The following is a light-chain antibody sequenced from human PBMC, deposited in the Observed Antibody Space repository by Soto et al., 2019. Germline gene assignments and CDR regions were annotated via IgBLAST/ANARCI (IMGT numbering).Light chain of an antibody. Sequence: QSALTQPASVSGSPGQLITISCTGTSSDVGRYNLVSWYQQHPGKAPKLMIYAGSKRPSGLSNRCSGSKSGNTASLTISGIQAEYEAEYYCCSYAGSSTFVFGTGTKLTVL. V-gene: IGLV2-23*01. CDR1: SSDVGRYNL. CDR2: AGS. CDR3: CSYAGSSTFV. J-gene: IGLJ1*01.